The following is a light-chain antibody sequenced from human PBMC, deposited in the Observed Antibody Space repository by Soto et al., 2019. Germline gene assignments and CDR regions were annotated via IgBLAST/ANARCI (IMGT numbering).Light chain of an antibody. Sequence: DSQRIHSPSTLSASIGDRVTITCRASQTIRSWLAWYQQKPGKAPKLLIYKASTLKSGVPSRFSGSGSGTEFALTISSLQPDDFAPYYSQHYNCYSEAFGQGTKVDIK. J-gene: IGKJ1*01. V-gene: IGKV1-5*03. CDR3: QHYNCYSEA. CDR1: QTIRSW. CDR2: KAS.